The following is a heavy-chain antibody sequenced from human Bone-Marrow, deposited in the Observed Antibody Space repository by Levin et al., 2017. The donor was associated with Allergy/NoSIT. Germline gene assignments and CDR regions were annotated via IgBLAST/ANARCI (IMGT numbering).Heavy chain of an antibody. CDR3: AGGSTISFDY. D-gene: IGHD5/OR15-5a*01. CDR1: GGPFSSFY. V-gene: IGHV4-59*01. Sequence: SETLSLTCTVSGGPFSSFYWSWIRQSPGKGLEWIGNIHDSGSTNNNPSLKSRVSISLDASNNQFSLTQTSVTTADTAFYYCAGGSTISFDYWGQGRLVTVSS. CDR2: IHDSGST. J-gene: IGHJ4*02.